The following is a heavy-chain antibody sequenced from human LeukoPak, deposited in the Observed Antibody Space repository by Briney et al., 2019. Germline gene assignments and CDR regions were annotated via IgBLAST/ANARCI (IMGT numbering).Heavy chain of an antibody. D-gene: IGHD1-20*01. J-gene: IGHJ6*02. CDR3: ARGDNWNGNYYYGMTS. CDR2: INPNSGDT. CDR1: GYTFTGYY. Sequence: GASVKVSCKASGYTFTGYYMHWVRQAPGQGLEWMGWINPNSGDTNYAQKFQGRVTMTRDTSISTAYMELSRLRSDDTAVYYCARGDNWNGNYYYGMTSGAKGPRSPSP. V-gene: IGHV1-2*02.